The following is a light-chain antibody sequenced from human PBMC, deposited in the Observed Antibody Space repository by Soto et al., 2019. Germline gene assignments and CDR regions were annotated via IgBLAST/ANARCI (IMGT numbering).Light chain of an antibody. CDR2: STN. CDR3: AAWDDSMYGPV. V-gene: IGLV1-44*01. Sequence: QSVLTQSPSASGTPGQGVTISCSGDRSNIGSNPVSWYQLHPGAAPRLLLYSTNQRPSGVPDRFSGSKSGTSASLAISGLQYDDEADYSCAAWDDSMYGPVFGGGTKVTVL. J-gene: IGLJ2*01. CDR1: RSNIGSNP.